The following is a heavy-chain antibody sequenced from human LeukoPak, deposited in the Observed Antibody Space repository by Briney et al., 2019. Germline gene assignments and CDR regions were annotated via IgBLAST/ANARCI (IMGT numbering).Heavy chain of an antibody. J-gene: IGHJ4*02. CDR2: ISGSGGST. CDR3: AKQGYSSSWNHFDY. CDR1: GFTFGDYA. D-gene: IGHD6-13*01. Sequence: GGSLRLSCTASGFTFGDYAMSWVRQAPGKGLEWVSAISGSGGSTYYADSVKGRFTTSRDNSKNTLYLQMNSLRAEDTAVYYCAKQGYSSSWNHFDYWGQGTLVTVSS. V-gene: IGHV3-23*01.